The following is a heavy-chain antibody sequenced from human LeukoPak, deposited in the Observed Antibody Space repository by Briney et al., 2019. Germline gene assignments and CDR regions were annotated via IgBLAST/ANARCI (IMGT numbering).Heavy chain of an antibody. Sequence: PSETLSLICTVSGDSISSYYWSWIRQPPGKGLEWIGYIYYIGRTNYNPSLKSRVTISVDTAKNQFSLKLSSVTAADTAVYYCARDYAFDIWGQGTMVTVSS. CDR3: ARDYAFDI. J-gene: IGHJ3*02. V-gene: IGHV4-59*01. CDR2: IYYIGRT. CDR1: GDSISSYY.